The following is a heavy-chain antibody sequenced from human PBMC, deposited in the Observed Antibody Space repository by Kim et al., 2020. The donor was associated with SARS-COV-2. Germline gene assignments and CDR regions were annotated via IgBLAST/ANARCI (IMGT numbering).Heavy chain of an antibody. V-gene: IGHV7-4-1*02. J-gene: IGHJ6*02. CDR2: INTNTGNQ. Sequence: ASVKVSCKASGYTFTSYAMNWVRHAPGQGLEWRVGINTNTGNQTYAQGFTGRFVFSLDTSVSTAYLQISSLKAEDTAVYYCAGDLTSGSYIHGMDVWGQGTTVTVSS. D-gene: IGHD3-10*01. CDR3: AGDLTSGSYIHGMDV. CDR1: GYTFTSYA.